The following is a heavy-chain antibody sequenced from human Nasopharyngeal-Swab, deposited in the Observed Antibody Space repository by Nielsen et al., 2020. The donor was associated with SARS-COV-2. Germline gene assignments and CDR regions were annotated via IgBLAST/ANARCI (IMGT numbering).Heavy chain of an antibody. CDR3: ARGSSLSHDSSGYYFHYGMDV. V-gene: IGHV3-11*01. J-gene: IGHJ6*02. Sequence: WMRQPPGKGLEGLSHISSSGINIQYADSVKGRFTIYRDNARNSLFLQMNSLRAEDTAVYYCARGSSLSHDSSGYYFHYGMDVWGQGTTVTVSS. D-gene: IGHD3-22*01. CDR2: ISSSGINI.